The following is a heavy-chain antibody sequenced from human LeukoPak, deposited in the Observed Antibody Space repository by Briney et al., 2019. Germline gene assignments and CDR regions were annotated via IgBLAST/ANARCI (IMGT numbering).Heavy chain of an antibody. CDR3: ARGTPTNKNWFDP. J-gene: IGHJ5*02. CDR1: GGSFSGYY. Sequence: SETLSLTCAVYGGSFSGYYWSWIRQPPGKGLEWIGEINHSGSTNYNPSLKSRVTISVDTSKNQFSLKLSSVTAADTAVYYCARGTPTNKNWFDPWGQGTLVTVSS. CDR2: INHSGST. V-gene: IGHV4-34*01. D-gene: IGHD1/OR15-1a*01.